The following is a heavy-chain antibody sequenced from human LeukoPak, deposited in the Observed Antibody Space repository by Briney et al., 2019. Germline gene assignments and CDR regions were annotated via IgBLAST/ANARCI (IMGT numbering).Heavy chain of an antibody. V-gene: IGHV4-34*01. CDR1: GGSFSGYY. CDR2: IYYSGST. J-gene: IGHJ4*02. CDR3: ARDCYSYYYDSSGYHGSGYFDY. Sequence: SETLSLTCAVYGGSFSGYYWSWIRQPPGKGLEWIGSIYYSGSTYYNPSLKSRVTISVDTSKNQFSLKLSSVTAADTAVYYCARDCYSYYYDSSGYHGSGYFDYWAREPWSPSPQ. D-gene: IGHD3-22*01.